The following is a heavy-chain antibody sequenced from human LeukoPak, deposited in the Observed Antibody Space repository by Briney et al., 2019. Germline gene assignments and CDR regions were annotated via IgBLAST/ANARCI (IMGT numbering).Heavy chain of an antibody. CDR2: IWYDGSNK. Sequence: SGGSPRLSCAASGFTFSSYGMHWVRQAPGKGLEWVAVIWYDGSNKYYADSVKGRFTISRDNSKNTLYLQMNSLRAEDTAVYYCARGPYYDILTGPDYWGQGTLVTVSS. V-gene: IGHV3-33*01. D-gene: IGHD3-9*01. J-gene: IGHJ4*02. CDR1: GFTFSSYG. CDR3: ARGPYYDILTGPDY.